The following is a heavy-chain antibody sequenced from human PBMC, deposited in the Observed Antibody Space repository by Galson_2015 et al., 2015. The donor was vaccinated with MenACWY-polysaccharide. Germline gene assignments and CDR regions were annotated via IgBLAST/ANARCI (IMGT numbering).Heavy chain of an antibody. D-gene: IGHD6-19*01. CDR1: GYTFTSYD. CDR3: ARGRRDTAVAAPAAVLLDY. V-gene: IGHV1-8*01. J-gene: IGHJ4*02. CDR2: MNPNSGNT. Sequence: SVKVSCKASGYTFTSYDINWVRQATGQRLEWMGWMNPNSGNTGYAQKFQGRVTMTRNTSISTAYMELSSLTSEDTAVYYCARGRRDTAVAAPAAVLLDYWGQGILVTVSP.